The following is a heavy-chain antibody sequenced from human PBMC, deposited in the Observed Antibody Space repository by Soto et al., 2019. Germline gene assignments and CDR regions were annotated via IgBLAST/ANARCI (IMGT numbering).Heavy chain of an antibody. D-gene: IGHD6-6*01. CDR2: ISGSGGST. CDR3: AKGESIAARPDVRTWFDP. CDR1: GFTFSSYA. J-gene: IGHJ5*02. V-gene: IGHV3-23*01. Sequence: SGGSLRLSCAASGFTFSSYAMSWVRQAPGKGLEWVSAISGSGGSTYYADSVKGRFTISRDNSKNTLYLQMNSLRAEDTAVYYFAKGESIAARPDVRTWFDPWGQGTLVTVSS.